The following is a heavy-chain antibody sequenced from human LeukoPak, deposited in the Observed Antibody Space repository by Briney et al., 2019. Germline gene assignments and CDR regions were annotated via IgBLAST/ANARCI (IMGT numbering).Heavy chain of an antibody. V-gene: IGHV1-2*02. J-gene: IGHJ4*02. D-gene: IGHD2-2*01. Sequence: ASVKVSCKASGYTFTGYHMHWVXQAPGQGLXXXXXXXXXSGATXFAQKFQGRVTITRDTSISTAYMELRGLRSDDTAHYYCARDSGYCTTTNCFHPFDSWGQGTLVTVSS. CDR3: ARDSGYCTTTNCFHPFDS. CDR1: GYTFTGYH. CDR2: XXXXSGAT.